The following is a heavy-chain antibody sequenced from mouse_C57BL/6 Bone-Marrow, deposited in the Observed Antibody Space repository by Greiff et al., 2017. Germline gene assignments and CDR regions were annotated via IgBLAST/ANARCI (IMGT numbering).Heavy chain of an antibody. CDR1: GYAFTNYL. J-gene: IGHJ1*03. CDR3: ARSRYYGSSWYFDV. Sequence: VQLQQSGAELVRPGTSVKVSCKASGYAFTNYLIEWVKQRPGQGLEWIGVINPGSGGTNYNEKFKGKATLTADKSSSTAYRQLSSRTSEDSAVYFWARSRYYGSSWYFDVWGTGTTVTVSS. CDR2: INPGSGGT. V-gene: IGHV1-54*01. D-gene: IGHD1-1*01.